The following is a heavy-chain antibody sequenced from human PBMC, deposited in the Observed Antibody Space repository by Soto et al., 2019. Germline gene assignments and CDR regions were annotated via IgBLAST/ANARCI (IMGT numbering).Heavy chain of an antibody. CDR1: GGSISSYY. J-gene: IGHJ6*02. CDR2: IYYSGST. CDR3: ARGTTGNFYYSGMDV. Sequence: QVQLQESGPGLVKPSETLSLTCTVSGGSISSYYWSWIRQPPGKGLEWIGYIYYSGSTNYNPSLKRRVPISVDTSKNQFSRKVSPVTAADTAVYYCARGTTGNFYYSGMDVWGQGTTVTVSS. V-gene: IGHV4-59*12. D-gene: IGHD1-1*01.